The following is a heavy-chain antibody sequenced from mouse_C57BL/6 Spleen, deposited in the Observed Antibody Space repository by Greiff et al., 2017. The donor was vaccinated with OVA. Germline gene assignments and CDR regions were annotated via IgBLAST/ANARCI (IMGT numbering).Heavy chain of an antibody. Sequence: DVQLVESGGGLVKPGGSLKLSCAASGLTFSSYAMSWVRQTPEKRLEWVATISDGGSYTYYPDTVKGRFTISRDNAKNNLYLQMSHLKSEDTAMYYGAREGLKLGEGDYFDYWGQGTTLTVSS. D-gene: IGHD4-1*01. CDR1: GLTFSSYA. CDR3: AREGLKLGEGDYFDY. J-gene: IGHJ2*01. CDR2: ISDGGSYT. V-gene: IGHV5-4*01.